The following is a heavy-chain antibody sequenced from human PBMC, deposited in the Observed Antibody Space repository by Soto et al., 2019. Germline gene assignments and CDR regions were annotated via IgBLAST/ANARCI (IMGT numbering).Heavy chain of an antibody. D-gene: IGHD3-22*01. J-gene: IGHJ4*02. V-gene: IGHV1-69*01. CDR1: GGTFSSYA. CDR3: AREARKTYYYDSSGSSAPY. CDR2: IIPIFGTA. Sequence: QVQLVQSGAEVKKPGSSVKVSCKASGGTFSSYAISWVRQAHGQGLEWMGGIIPIFGTANYAQKFQGRVTITADESTSTAYMELSSLRSEDTAVYYCAREARKTYYYDSSGSSAPYWGQGTLVTVSS.